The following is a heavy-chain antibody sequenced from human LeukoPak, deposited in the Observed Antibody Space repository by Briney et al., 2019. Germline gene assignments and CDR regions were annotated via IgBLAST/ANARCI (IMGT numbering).Heavy chain of an antibody. J-gene: IGHJ6*03. Sequence: GGSLRLSCAASGFTFSSYAMHWVRQAPGKGLEWVAVISYDGSNKYYADSVKGRFTISRDNSKNTLYLQMNSLRAEDTAVYYCARVGIAAAGNYYYYMDVWGKGTTVTVSS. V-gene: IGHV3-30*04. CDR3: ARVGIAAAGNYYYYMDV. D-gene: IGHD6-13*01. CDR2: ISYDGSNK. CDR1: GFTFSSYA.